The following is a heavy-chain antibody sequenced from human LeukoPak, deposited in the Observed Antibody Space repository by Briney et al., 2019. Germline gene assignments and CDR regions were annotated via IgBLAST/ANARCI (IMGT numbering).Heavy chain of an antibody. CDR2: ISTDGKST. CDR1: GFTFSNYW. J-gene: IGHJ6*02. V-gene: IGHV3-74*01. D-gene: IGHD2-2*01. Sequence: HPGGSLRLSCVASGFTFSNYWMLWVRQAPGKGLMWASLISTDGKSTRYAESVKGRFTISRDNAKNALYLQMDILRVEDTALYFCVRDYQFIQEVWGQGTTVTVSS. CDR3: VRDYQFIQEV.